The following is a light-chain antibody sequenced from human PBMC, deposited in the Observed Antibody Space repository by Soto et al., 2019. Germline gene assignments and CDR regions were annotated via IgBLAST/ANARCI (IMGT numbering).Light chain of an antibody. CDR3: QQSYRTPWT. CDR2: AAS. J-gene: IGKJ1*01. Sequence: DLQMTQSPSSLSASVGDRVTMTCRASQSISSYLSWYQQKPGKAPKLLIYAASSLQGGVPSRFSGSGSGTDFTLTISSLQPEDFATYYCQQSYRTPWTFGQGTKVEI. CDR1: QSISSY. V-gene: IGKV1-39*01.